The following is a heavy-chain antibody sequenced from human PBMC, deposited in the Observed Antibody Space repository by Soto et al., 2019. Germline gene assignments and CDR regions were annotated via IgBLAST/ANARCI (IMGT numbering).Heavy chain of an antibody. CDR3: ATQTISYSWGV. CDR1: GAPITTTKW. D-gene: IGHD2-15*01. V-gene: IGHV4-4*02. J-gene: IGHJ6*04. Sequence: QVQLQESGPGLVKPSETLSLTCTVSGAPITTTKWWAWVRLPPGKGLEWIGELSRGDERSSNPSLGXXFTMSLDKSNNHFSLKLTSVTAADPAIYYCATQTISYSWGVWGGGTSVTVSS. CDR2: LSRGDER.